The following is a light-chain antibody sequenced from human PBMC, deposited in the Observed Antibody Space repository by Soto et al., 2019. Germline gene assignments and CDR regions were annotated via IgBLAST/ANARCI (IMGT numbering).Light chain of an antibody. CDR2: EVN. J-gene: IGLJ1*01. V-gene: IGLV2-8*01. CDR3: SSYAGNNNYV. Sequence: QSVLTQPPSASGSPGQSVAISCTGTSSDVGGYNYVSWYQLHPGKAPKLMIYEVNLRPSGVPDRFSGSKSGNTASLTVSELQAEDEADYYCSSYAGNNNYVFGTGTKVTVL. CDR1: SSDVGGYNY.